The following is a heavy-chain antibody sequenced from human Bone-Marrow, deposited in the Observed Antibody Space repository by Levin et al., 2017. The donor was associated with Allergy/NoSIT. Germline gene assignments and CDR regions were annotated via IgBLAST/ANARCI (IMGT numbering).Heavy chain of an antibody. CDR1: GESISSGNYC. CDR2: IFRSGST. J-gene: IGHJ3*02. D-gene: IGHD3-10*01. V-gene: IGHV4-30-2*01. CDR3: ANSGGSDAFDI. Sequence: SETLSLTCAVSGESISSGNYCWSWIRQPPGKALEWIGYIFRSGSTYYNPSLKSRVTISIDKSKNQFSLKLTSVTAADTAVYYCANSGGSDAFDIWGQGTMVTVSS.